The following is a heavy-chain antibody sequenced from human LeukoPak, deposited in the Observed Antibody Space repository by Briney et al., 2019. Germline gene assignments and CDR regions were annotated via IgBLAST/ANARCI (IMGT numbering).Heavy chain of an antibody. Sequence: GSLRLSCAASGFTFSSYAMSWVRQAPGKGLEWIGRIYTSGSTNYNPSLKSRVTISVDTSKNQFSLKLSSVTAADTAVYYCARHDSSGYYWSWFDPWGQGTLVTVSS. CDR3: ARHDSSGYYWSWFDP. J-gene: IGHJ5*02. V-gene: IGHV4-59*08. D-gene: IGHD3-22*01. CDR2: IYTSGST. CDR1: GFTFSSYA.